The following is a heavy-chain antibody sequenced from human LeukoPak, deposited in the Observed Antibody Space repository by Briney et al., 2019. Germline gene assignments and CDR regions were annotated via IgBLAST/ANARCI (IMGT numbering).Heavy chain of an antibody. CDR2: INHSGST. V-gene: IGHV4-34*01. CDR1: GGSFSGYY. CDR3: ARGIAAVAY. J-gene: IGHJ4*02. D-gene: IGHD6-19*01. Sequence: PSETLSLTCAVYGGSFSGYYWSWIRQPPGKGLEWIGEINHSGSTNYNPSLKSRVTISVDTSKNQFSLKLSSVTAADTAVYYCARGIAAVAYWGQGTLVNVSS.